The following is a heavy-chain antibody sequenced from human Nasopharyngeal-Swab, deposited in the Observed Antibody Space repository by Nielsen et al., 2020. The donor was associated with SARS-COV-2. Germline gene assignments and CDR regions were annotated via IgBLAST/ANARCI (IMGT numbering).Heavy chain of an antibody. D-gene: IGHD2-8*01. CDR3: ARVYCTNGVCSPPEYYYYYYMDV. Sequence: ASVKVSCKASGYTFTSYAMHWVRQAPGQRLEWMGWINAGNGNTKYSQKFQGRVTITRDTSASTAYMELSSLRSEDTAVYYCARVYCTNGVCSPPEYYYYYYMDVWGKGTTVTVSS. CDR1: GYTFTSYA. CDR2: INAGNGNT. J-gene: IGHJ6*03. V-gene: IGHV1-3*01.